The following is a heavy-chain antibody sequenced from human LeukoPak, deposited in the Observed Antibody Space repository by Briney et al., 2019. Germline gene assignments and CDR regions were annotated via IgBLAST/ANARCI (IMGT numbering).Heavy chain of an antibody. CDR1: GFTVSSNY. CDR3: ARDGSSSFREDY. V-gene: IGHV3-66*02. D-gene: IGHD6-6*01. CDR2: IYSGGST. Sequence: GGSLRLSCAASGFTVSSNYMSWVRQAPGKGLEWVSVIYSGGSTYYADSVKGRFTISRDNSKNTLYLQMNSLRAEDTAVYYCARDGSSSFREDYRGQGTLVTVSS. J-gene: IGHJ4*02.